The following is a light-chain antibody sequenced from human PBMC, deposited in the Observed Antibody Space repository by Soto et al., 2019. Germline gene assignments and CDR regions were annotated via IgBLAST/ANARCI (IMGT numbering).Light chain of an antibody. J-gene: IGKJ4*01. CDR3: QQSSGTPLT. CDR1: QGIRND. Sequence: DIQMTQSPSSLSASVGDRVTITCRASQGIRNDLSWYQQKPGKAPKRLIYAASSLQGGVPSRFSGSGSGTDFTLTISSLQPEDSASYYCQQSSGTPLTFGGGTKVDIK. V-gene: IGKV1-39*01. CDR2: AAS.